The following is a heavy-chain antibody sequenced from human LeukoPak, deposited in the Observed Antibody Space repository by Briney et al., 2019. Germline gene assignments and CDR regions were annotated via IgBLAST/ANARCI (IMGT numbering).Heavy chain of an antibody. CDR2: ISGSGGYT. V-gene: IGHV3-23*01. CDR3: AKGPGYYYDSSGYCDY. CDR1: GFTFSSYA. J-gene: IGHJ4*02. Sequence: GGSLRLSCAASGFTFSSYAMSWVRQAPGKGLEWVSAISGSGGYTHYADSVKGRFTISRDNSKKTLNLQMNSLRAEDTAVYYCAKGPGYYYDSSGYCDYWGQGTLVTVSS. D-gene: IGHD3-22*01.